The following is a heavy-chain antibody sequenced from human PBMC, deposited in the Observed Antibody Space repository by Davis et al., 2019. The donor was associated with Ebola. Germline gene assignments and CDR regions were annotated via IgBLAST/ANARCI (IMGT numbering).Heavy chain of an antibody. V-gene: IGHV3-74*01. CDR2: INSDGSST. J-gene: IGHJ4*02. CDR3: ARGPSFLVS. D-gene: IGHD2/OR15-2a*01. CDR1: GLIIRSHW. Sequence: HTGGSLRLSCAASGLIIRSHWMHWVRQAPGQGLVWISRINSDGSSTSYADSVKGRFTISRDNAKNTLYLQMNSLRAEDTAVYYCARGPSFLVSWGQGTLVTVSS.